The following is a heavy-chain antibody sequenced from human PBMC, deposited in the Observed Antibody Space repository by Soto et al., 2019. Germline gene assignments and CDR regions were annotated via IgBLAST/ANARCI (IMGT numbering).Heavy chain of an antibody. V-gene: IGHV3-23*01. Sequence: EVQLLESGGGLVQPGGSVRLSCAASGFPFSSYAMRWVRRAQVKGLEWVAAISGSGGSTYYADAVTGRFTISRDNSKNTLYLQMNSLRAEDTAVYYCARRGSGSYYDYWGQGTLVTVSS. D-gene: IGHD1-26*01. J-gene: IGHJ4*02. CDR3: ARRGSGSYYDY. CDR2: ISGSGGST. CDR1: GFPFSSYA.